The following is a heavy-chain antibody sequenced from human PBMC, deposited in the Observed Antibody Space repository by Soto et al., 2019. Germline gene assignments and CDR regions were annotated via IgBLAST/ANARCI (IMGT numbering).Heavy chain of an antibody. CDR2: IYYSGST. CDR1: GGSISSSSYY. V-gene: IGHV4-39*01. J-gene: IGHJ4*02. CDR3: ARRGFLEWLLDDY. D-gene: IGHD3-3*01. Sequence: SETLSLTCTVSGGSISSSSYYWGWIRQPPGKGLEWIGSIYYSGSTYYNPSLKSRVTISVDTSKNQFPLKLSSVTAADTAVYYCARRGFLEWLLDDYWGQGTLVTVSS.